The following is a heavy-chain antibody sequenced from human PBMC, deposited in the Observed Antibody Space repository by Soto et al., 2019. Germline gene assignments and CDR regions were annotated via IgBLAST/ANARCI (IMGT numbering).Heavy chain of an antibody. CDR1: GGSISSSSYY. J-gene: IGHJ5*02. V-gene: IGHV4-39*01. Sequence: SETLSLTCTVSGGSISSSSYYWGWIRQPPGKGLEWIGSIYYSGSTYYNPSLKSRVTISVDTSKNQFSLKLSSVTAADTAVYYCARRPTLDSGSYYMISWFDPWGQGTLVTVSS. CDR3: ARRPTLDSGSYYMISWFDP. CDR2: IYYSGST. D-gene: IGHD1-26*01.